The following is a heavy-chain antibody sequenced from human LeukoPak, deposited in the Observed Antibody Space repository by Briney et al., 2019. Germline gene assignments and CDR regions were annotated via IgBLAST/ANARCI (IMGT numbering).Heavy chain of an antibody. J-gene: IGHJ4*02. CDR3: ARDLGFPLTGNDY. Sequence: GASVKVSCKASGYTFTGYYMHWARQAPGQGLEWIGWINPNSGGTNYAQKFQGRVTMTRDTSISTAYMELSRLRSDDTAVYYCARDLGFPLTGNDYWGQGTLVTVSS. CDR2: INPNSGGT. V-gene: IGHV1-2*02. CDR1: GYTFTGYY. D-gene: IGHD3-9*01.